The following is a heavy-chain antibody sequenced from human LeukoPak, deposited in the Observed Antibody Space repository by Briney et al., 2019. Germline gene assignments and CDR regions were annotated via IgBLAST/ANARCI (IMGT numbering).Heavy chain of an antibody. Sequence: SGGSLRLSCAASGFTFSRYGMHWVRQAPGKGLEWVAVIWHDGSYEYYADSVKGRFTISRDSSKNTLYLQMNSLRAEDTAVYYCAKDGVGATSLDRWGQGTLVTVSS. CDR2: IWHDGSYE. V-gene: IGHV3-33*06. CDR3: AKDGVGATSLDR. CDR1: GFTFSRYG. J-gene: IGHJ5*02. D-gene: IGHD1-26*01.